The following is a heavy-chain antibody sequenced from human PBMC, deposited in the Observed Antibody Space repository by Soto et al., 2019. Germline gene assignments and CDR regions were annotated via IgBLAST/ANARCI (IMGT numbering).Heavy chain of an antibody. CDR2: IYYTGNN. CDR3: AREPKQNYDSSPWNGGFDS. V-gene: IGHV4-30-4*01. Sequence: SETLSLTCTVSGDSISSPHYYWTWIRQPPGKGLEWVGYIYYTGNNFYNPAPKSRVAMSVDPSTNQFSLKLASVTDADTAVYFCAREPKQNYDSSPWNGGFDSWGPGTLVTVSS. D-gene: IGHD3-22*01. CDR1: GDSISSPHYY. J-gene: IGHJ4*02.